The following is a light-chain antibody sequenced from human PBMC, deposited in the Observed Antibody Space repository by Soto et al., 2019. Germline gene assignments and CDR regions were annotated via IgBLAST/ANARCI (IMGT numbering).Light chain of an antibody. J-gene: IGKJ1*01. CDR1: QNVLYSSNNKHY. CDR2: WAS. Sequence: DIVMTQSPDCLAVSLGERATINCKSSQNVLYSSNNKHYLAWSQKKLGQPPKLXSRWASTRESGVPDRFSGSGSGTDFTLTISSLQAADVAVYYCQQYYSTPWTFGQGTKVDIK. CDR3: QQYYSTPWT. V-gene: IGKV4-1*01.